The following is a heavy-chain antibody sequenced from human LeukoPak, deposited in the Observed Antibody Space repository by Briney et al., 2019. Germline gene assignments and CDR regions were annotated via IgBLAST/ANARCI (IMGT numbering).Heavy chain of an antibody. J-gene: IGHJ4*02. CDR3: ARDSSDYDISTGYPRFDY. D-gene: IGHD3-9*01. V-gene: IGHV1-8*01. CDR1: GYTFTSYD. CDR2: MNPNSGNT. Sequence: GASVKVSCKASGYTFTSYDINWVRQATGQGLEWRGWMNPNSGNTGYAQKFQGRVTITADKSTSTAYMERSSLRSEDTAVYYCARDSSDYDISTGYPRFDYWGQGTLVTVSS.